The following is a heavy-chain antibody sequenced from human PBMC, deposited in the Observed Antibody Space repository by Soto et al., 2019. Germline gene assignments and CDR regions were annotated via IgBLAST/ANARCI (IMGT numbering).Heavy chain of an antibody. D-gene: IGHD3-10*01. Sequence: EVQSVESGGGLVQPGGSLRLSCAASGFTVSSNYMSWVRQAPGKGLEWVSVIYSGDTTYYADSVKGRFTISRDNSTNTLYLQMNSLRAEDTAVYYCARDRAARAPRGMDVWGQGTTVTVSS. V-gene: IGHV3-66*01. CDR3: ARDRAARAPRGMDV. CDR1: GFTVSSNY. J-gene: IGHJ6*02. CDR2: IYSGDTT.